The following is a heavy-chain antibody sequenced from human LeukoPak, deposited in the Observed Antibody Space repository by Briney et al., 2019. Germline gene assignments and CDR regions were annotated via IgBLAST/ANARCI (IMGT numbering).Heavy chain of an antibody. V-gene: IGHV1-69*05. CDR2: IIPIFGTA. D-gene: IGHD2-2*01. Sequence: SVKVSCKASGGTFSSYAISWVRQAPGQGLEWMGGIIPIFGTANYAQKFQGRVTITTDESTSTAYMELSSLGSEDTAVYYCARDPRYCSSTSCYRSWFDPWGQGTLVTVSS. CDR3: ARDPRYCSSTSCYRSWFDP. J-gene: IGHJ5*02. CDR1: GGTFSSYA.